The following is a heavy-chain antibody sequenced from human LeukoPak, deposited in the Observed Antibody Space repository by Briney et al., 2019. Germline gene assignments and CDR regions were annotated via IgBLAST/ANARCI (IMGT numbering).Heavy chain of an antibody. CDR3: ASQKQLYSYGPFDY. Sequence: SQTLSLTCAVSGGSISSGGYSWSWIRQPPGKGLEWMGYIYHSGSTYYNPSLKSRVTISVDRSKNQFSLKLSSVTAADTAVYYCASQKQLYSYGPFDYWGQGTLVTVSS. CDR1: GGSISSGGYS. CDR2: IYHSGST. J-gene: IGHJ4*02. D-gene: IGHD5-18*01. V-gene: IGHV4-30-2*01.